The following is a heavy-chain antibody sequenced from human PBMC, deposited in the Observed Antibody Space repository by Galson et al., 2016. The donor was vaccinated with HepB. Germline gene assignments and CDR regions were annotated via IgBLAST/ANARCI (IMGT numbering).Heavy chain of an antibody. J-gene: IGHJ4*02. CDR1: GFAFGNYA. CDR2: ISGSGVYT. V-gene: IGHV3-23*01. CDR3: AKDPYATGWFGQFDH. Sequence: SLRLSCAASGFAFGNYALSWVRQAPGRGLEWVSGISGSGVYTYYADSVKGRFTISRDNSENTLYLQMNSLSAEDTAAYYCAKDPYATGWFGQFDHWGQGTLVTVSS. D-gene: IGHD3-10*01.